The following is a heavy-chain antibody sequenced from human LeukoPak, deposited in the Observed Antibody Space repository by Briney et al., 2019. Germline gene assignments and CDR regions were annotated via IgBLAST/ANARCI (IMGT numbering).Heavy chain of an antibody. CDR2: IRSSSET. Sequence: GSLRLSCAASGFTFSQYSMNWVRQAPGKGLEWVSHIRSSSETFYADSVKGRFTISRDNARNSLYLQMNNLRGEDTAIYYCARDAGNSGYGCDLWGQGTLVTVSS. CDR1: GFTFSQYS. V-gene: IGHV3-48*01. CDR3: ARDAGNSGYGCDL. D-gene: IGHD5-12*01. J-gene: IGHJ5*02.